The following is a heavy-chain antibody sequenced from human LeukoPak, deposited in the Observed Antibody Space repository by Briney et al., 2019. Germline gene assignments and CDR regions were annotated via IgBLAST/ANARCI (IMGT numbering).Heavy chain of an antibody. D-gene: IGHD2-15*01. CDR2: INQDGSDE. Sequence: GGSLRLSCEASGFTLSSYWMSWVSQAPGKGLEWVAYINQDGSDEDYVDSVRGRFTISRDNAKNSLYLQMNSLRAEDTAVYYCARGSVVAPNFDFWGQGTLVTVSS. CDR3: ARGSVVAPNFDF. J-gene: IGHJ4*02. CDR1: GFTLSSYW. V-gene: IGHV3-7*01.